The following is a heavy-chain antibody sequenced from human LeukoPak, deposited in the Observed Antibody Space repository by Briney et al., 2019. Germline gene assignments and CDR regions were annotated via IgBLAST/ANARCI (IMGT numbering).Heavy chain of an antibody. Sequence: PGGSLRLSCSASGFTFSSYAMHWVRQAPGKGLEYVSVVSSNGATTYYADSVKGRFTISRDNSKNTLYLQMNSLRAEDTAVYYCATGRLTGGGFDPWGQGTLVTVSS. CDR3: ATGRLTGGGFDP. V-gene: IGHV3-64*04. J-gene: IGHJ5*02. CDR1: GFTFSSYA. CDR2: VSSNGATT. D-gene: IGHD3-9*01.